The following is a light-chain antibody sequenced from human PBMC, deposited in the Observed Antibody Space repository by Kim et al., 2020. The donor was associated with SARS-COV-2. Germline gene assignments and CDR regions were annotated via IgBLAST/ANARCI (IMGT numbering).Light chain of an antibody. V-gene: IGKV1-9*01. CDR2: VAS. J-gene: IGKJ4*01. CDR1: QGISTY. CDR3: QHLNSHPRGLT. Sequence: IQLTQSPSSLAASVGDRVTITCRASQGISTYLAWYQQVPGKAPKLLIYVASALQVGVPSRFSGSGSGTDFALSISSLQPEDFATYYCQHLNSHPRGLTFGGGTKVDIK.